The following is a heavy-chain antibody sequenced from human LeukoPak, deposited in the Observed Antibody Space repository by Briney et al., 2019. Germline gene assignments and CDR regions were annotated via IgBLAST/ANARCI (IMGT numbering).Heavy chain of an antibody. CDR2: MNPNSGNT. V-gene: IGHV1-8*01. Sequence: ASVKVSCKASGYTLTSYDINWVRQATGQGLEWMGWMNPNSGNTGCAQKFQGRVTMTRNTSISTAYMELSSLRSEDTAVYYCARGVRWLRSSDYWGQGTLVTVSS. D-gene: IGHD5-12*01. CDR1: GYTLTSYD. J-gene: IGHJ4*02. CDR3: ARGVRWLRSSDY.